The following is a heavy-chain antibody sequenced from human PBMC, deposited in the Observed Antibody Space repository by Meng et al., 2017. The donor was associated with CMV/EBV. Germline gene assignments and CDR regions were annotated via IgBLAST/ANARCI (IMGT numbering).Heavy chain of an antibody. CDR3: ARGIVVPGRYYYYGMDV. V-gene: IGHV1-8*02. J-gene: IGHJ6*02. CDR2: MNPNSGNT. CDR1: GYTFIDFH. D-gene: IGHD2-2*01. Sequence: ASVKVSCKTSGYTFIDFHMHWVRQAPGQGLEWMGWMNPNSGNTGYAQKFQGRVTMTRNTSISTAYMELSSLRSEDTAVYYCARGIVVPGRYYYYGMDVWGQGTTVTVSS.